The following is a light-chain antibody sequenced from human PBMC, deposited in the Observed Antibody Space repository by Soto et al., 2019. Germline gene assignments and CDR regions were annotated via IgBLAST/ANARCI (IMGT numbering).Light chain of an antibody. J-gene: IGLJ2*01. Sequence: QSVVTQEPSLTVSPGGTVTLTCASSTGAVTSGYYPNWFQQKPGQAPRALIYSISNKHSWTPARFSGSLLGGKAALTLSGVQPEDEAEYYCLLYYGGAQLVVFGGGTKLTVL. CDR3: LLYYGGAQLVV. CDR1: TGAVTSGYY. V-gene: IGLV7-43*01. CDR2: SIS.